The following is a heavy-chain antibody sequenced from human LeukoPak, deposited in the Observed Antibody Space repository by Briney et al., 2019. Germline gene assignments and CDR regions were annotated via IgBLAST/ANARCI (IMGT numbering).Heavy chain of an antibody. CDR1: GYTFTDYY. CDR2: INPNNGGT. Sequence: ASVKVSCKASGYTFTDYYMHWVRQAPGQGPEWMGWINPNNGGTNYAQKFQGRVTMTRDTSISTAYMELTRLIFDDTAIYYCARAAVITGSTETFDPWGQGTLVSVSP. V-gene: IGHV1-2*02. J-gene: IGHJ5*02. D-gene: IGHD4-11*01. CDR3: ARAAVITGSTETFDP.